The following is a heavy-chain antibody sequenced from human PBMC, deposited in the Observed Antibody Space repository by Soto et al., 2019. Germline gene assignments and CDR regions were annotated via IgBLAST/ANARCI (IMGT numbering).Heavy chain of an antibody. CDR3: ARDGRMEQQLGGYYYYGMDV. J-gene: IGHJ6*02. CDR1: GYTFTSYG. CDR2: ISAYNGNT. D-gene: IGHD6-13*01. V-gene: IGHV1-18*01. Sequence: ASVKVSCKASGYTFTSYGISWVRQAPGQGLEWMGWISAYNGNTNYAQKLQGRVTMTTDTSTSTAYMELRSLRSDDTAVYYCARDGRMEQQLGGYYYYGMDVWGQGTKVTVSS.